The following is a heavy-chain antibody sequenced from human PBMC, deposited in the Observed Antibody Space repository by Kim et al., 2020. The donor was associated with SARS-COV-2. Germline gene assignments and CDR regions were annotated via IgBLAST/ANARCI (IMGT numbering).Heavy chain of an antibody. CDR3: AREVYYYGSGSYYYYYGM. CDR2: INHSGST. V-gene: IGHV4-34*01. J-gene: IGHJ6*01. D-gene: IGHD3-10*01. CDR1: GGSFSGYY. Sequence: SETLSLTCAVYGGSFSGYYWSWIRQPPGKGLEWIGEINHSGSTNYNPSLKSRVTISVDTSKNQFSLKLSSVTAADTAVYYCAREVYYYGSGSYYYYYGM.